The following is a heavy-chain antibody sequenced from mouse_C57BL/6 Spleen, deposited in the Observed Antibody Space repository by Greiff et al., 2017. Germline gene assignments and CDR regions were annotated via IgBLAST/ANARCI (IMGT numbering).Heavy chain of an antibody. CDR3: ARDGYFDSFAY. CDR2: IDPANGNT. V-gene: IGHV14-3*01. D-gene: IGHD2-3*01. J-gene: IGHJ2*01. Sequence: VQLQQSVAELVRPGASVKLSCTASGFNIKNTYMHWVKQRPEPGLEWIGRIDPANGNTTYAPKFQGKATLTADTSSITAYLQLSSLTSEDTAFYYCARDGYFDSFAYWGQGTPLTVSS. CDR1: GFNIKNTY.